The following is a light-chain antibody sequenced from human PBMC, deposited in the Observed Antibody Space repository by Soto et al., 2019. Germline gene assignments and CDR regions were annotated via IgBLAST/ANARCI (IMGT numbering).Light chain of an antibody. V-gene: IGKV1-9*01. J-gene: IGKJ1*01. Sequence: DIQLTQSPSFLSASVGDRITITCRASQGISSYLAWYQQKPGKAPKLLIYAASTLQSGVASRFSGIGSGTEITLTISSLQPQAFATYYCQQLNSYPRTFGQGTQVDIK. CDR1: QGISSY. CDR2: AAS. CDR3: QQLNSYPRT.